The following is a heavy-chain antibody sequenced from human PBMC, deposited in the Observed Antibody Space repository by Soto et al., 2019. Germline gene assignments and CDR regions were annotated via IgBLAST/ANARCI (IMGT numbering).Heavy chain of an antibody. CDR2: ISYDGSNK. CDR1: GFTFSSYA. CDR3: ATGGGSGWYNL. V-gene: IGHV3-30-3*01. Sequence: PGGSLRLSCAASGFTFSSYAMHWVRQAPGKGLEWVAVISYDGSNKYYADSVKGRFTISRDNSKNTLYLQMNSLRAEDTAVYYCATGGGSGWYNLWGQGTLVTVSS. J-gene: IGHJ5*02. D-gene: IGHD6-19*01.